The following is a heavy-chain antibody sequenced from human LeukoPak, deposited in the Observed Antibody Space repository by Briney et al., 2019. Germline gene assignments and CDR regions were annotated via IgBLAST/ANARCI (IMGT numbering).Heavy chain of an antibody. D-gene: IGHD1-26*01. CDR3: ARIASGSYFAFDY. CDR1: GFSLRTSGMR. Sequence: SGPALVQPTQPLTLTCTFYGFSLRTSGMRVSWIRQPPGKALEWLALIDWDDDKFYSTSLKTRLTISQDTSKNQVVLTMTNMDPVDTATYYCARIASGSYFAFDYWGQGTLVTVSS. V-gene: IGHV2-70*04. J-gene: IGHJ4*02. CDR2: IDWDDDK.